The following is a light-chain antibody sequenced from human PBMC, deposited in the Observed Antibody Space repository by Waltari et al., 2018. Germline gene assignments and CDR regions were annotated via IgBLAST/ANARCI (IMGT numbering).Light chain of an antibody. Sequence: SYVLSQSPSVSVAPGQTARITCGGNNIRRNGLQWYQQKPGQAPVLVIYDDDDRPSGIPERFSGSNSGNLATLTITRVEAGDEADYYCQVWDSGSDQGVFGGGTKLTVL. J-gene: IGLJ3*02. V-gene: IGLV3-21*02. CDR2: DDD. CDR3: QVWDSGSDQGV. CDR1: NIRRNG.